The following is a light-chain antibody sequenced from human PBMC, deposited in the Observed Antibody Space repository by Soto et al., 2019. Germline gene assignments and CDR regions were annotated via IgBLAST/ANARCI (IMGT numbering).Light chain of an antibody. CDR2: VAS. J-gene: IGKJ4*01. Sequence: DIQLTQSPSFLSASVGDRVTITCRASQGIDSYLAWYQQRPGKAPKLLIYVASTLQSGVPSRFSGSRSGTEFTLTISSLQPEDFATYSCQQLNSYPLTFGGGPKVEIK. CDR1: QGIDSY. V-gene: IGKV1-9*01. CDR3: QQLNSYPLT.